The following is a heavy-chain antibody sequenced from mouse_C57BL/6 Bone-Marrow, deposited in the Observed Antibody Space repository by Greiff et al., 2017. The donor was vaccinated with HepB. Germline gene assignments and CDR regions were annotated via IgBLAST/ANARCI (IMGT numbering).Heavy chain of an antibody. J-gene: IGHJ4*01. CDR3: ARSYYYGRGY. V-gene: IGHV1-61*01. Sequence: QVQLQQPGAELVRPGSSVKLSCKASGYTFTSYWMDWVKQRPGQGLEWIGNIYPSDSETHYNQKFKDKATLTVDKSSSTAYMQLSSLTSEDSAVYYCARSYYYGRGYWGQGTSVTVSS. CDR2: IYPSDSET. CDR1: GYTFTSYW.